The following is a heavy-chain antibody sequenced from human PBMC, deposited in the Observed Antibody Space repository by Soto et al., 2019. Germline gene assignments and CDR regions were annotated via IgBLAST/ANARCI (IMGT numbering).Heavy chain of an antibody. CDR2: IGTAGDT. V-gene: IGHV3-13*01. CDR1: GFTFSSYD. J-gene: IGHJ6*02. Sequence: PGGSLRLSCAASGFTFSSYDMHWVRQATGKGLEWVSAIGTAGDTYYPGSVKGRFTISRENAKNSLYLQMNSLRAEDTAVYYCARATYYYGMDVWGQGTTVTVSS. CDR3: ARATYYYGMDV.